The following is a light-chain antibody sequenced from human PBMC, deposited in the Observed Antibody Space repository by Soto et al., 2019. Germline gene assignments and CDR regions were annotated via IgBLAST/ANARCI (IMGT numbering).Light chain of an antibody. CDR2: EVV. J-gene: IGLJ1*01. CDR1: NSSIGNNC. V-gene: IGLV2-8*01. CDR3: KSYAGSNTYV. Sequence: QSVLTQPPSVSATPGQTVTISCSGSNSSIGNNCVSWYQHHPGKAPRLIIYEVVQRPSGVPDRFSGSKSGNTASLTVSGVQAADEADYFCKSYAGSNTYVFGSGTKVTVL.